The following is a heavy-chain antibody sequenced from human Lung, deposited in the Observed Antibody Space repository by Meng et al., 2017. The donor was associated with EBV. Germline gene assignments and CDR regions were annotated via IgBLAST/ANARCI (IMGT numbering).Heavy chain of an antibody. CDR1: GGSSRFGDYY. CDR2: MYDRWST. Sequence: VQCAAVGPGVGKPAQTLCCTCHVLGGSSRFGDYYWSFIRQPRGKGLEWIGYMYDRWSTSYNPSLMSRVTISVDTSRNQFSLKLTSVTAADTAVYYCAREYSSSSGLPGPWGQGTLVTVSS. D-gene: IGHD6-6*01. V-gene: IGHV4-30-4*08. CDR3: AREYSSSSGLPGP. J-gene: IGHJ5*02.